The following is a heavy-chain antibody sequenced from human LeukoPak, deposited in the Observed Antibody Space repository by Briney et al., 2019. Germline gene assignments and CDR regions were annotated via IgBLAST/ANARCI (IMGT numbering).Heavy chain of an antibody. D-gene: IGHD2-2*01. CDR2: ISSSSSYI. CDR1: GFTFSSYS. V-gene: IGHV3-21*01. CDR3: ASCSSTSCYPDY. J-gene: IGHJ4*02. Sequence: GGSLRLSCAASGFTFSSYSMNWVRQAPGKGLEWVSSISSSSSYIYYADSVKGRFTISRDNAKNSLYLQMNSLRAEDTAVYYCASCSSTSCYPDYWGQGTLVTVSS.